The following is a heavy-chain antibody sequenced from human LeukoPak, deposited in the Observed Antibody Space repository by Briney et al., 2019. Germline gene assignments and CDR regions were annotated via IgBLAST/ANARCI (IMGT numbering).Heavy chain of an antibody. Sequence: WASVKVSCKASGYTFIDYYIHWVRQAPGQGLEWLGWINPNSGGTNYAQKVQGRVNLIRETSINTAYMELSRLTSDDTALYYCARSGSGGRSYDDAFDIGGQGTMVTVSS. D-gene: IGHD3-10*01. CDR1: GYTFIDYY. CDR2: INPNSGGT. CDR3: ARSGSGGRSYDDAFDI. J-gene: IGHJ3*02. V-gene: IGHV1-2*02.